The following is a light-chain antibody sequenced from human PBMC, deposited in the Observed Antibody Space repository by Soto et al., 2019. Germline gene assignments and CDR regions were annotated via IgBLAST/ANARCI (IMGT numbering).Light chain of an antibody. Sequence: DIVMTQSPDSLAVSLGERATINCKSSQSVLYSSNNKNYLVWYQQKPGQPPKLLIYWASTRESGVPDRFSGSGSRTDFTLTISSLQAEDVAVYYCQQYYSTPPTFGQGTKLEIK. CDR1: QSVLYSSNNKNY. CDR2: WAS. V-gene: IGKV4-1*01. CDR3: QQYYSTPPT. J-gene: IGKJ2*01.